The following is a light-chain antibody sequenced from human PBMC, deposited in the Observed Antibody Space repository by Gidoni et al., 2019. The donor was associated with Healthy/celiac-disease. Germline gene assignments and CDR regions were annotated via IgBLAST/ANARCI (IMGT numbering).Light chain of an antibody. CDR1: QSISSY. CDR2: AAS. Sequence: DIQMTQSPSSLSASGRDRVTITCRASQSISSYLNWYQQKPGKAPKLLIYAASNLQSGVPSRFSGNGSGTDFTLTISSLQPEDFATYYCQQSYSTPPWTFXQXTQVEIK. V-gene: IGKV1-39*01. J-gene: IGKJ1*01. CDR3: QQSYSTPPWT.